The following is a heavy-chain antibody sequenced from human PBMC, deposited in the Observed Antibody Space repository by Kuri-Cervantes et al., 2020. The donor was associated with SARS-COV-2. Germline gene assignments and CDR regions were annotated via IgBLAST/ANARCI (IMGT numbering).Heavy chain of an antibody. J-gene: IGHJ4*02. D-gene: IGHD1-26*01. CDR2: IKQDGSEK. Sequence: GGSLRLSCAASGFTVSSNYMSCVRQAPGRGLEWVANIKQDGSEKYYVDSVKGRFTISRDNARNSLYLQMNSLRAEDTAVYYCADWELLQLWGQGTLVTVSS. CDR1: GFTVSSNY. CDR3: ADWELLQL. V-gene: IGHV3-7*01.